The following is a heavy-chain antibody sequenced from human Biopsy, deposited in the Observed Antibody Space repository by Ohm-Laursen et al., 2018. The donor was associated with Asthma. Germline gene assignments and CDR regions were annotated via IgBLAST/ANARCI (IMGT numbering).Heavy chain of an antibody. CDR1: GGTFSNFA. V-gene: IGHV1-69*13. D-gene: IGHD6-19*01. J-gene: IGHJ6*02. Sequence: SVKGSCKAPGGTFSNFAISWVRQAPGQGLEWLGGIMTAFGTTNYAQKFQGRVTITADESTSTAYMEVTSLRSEDTAIYYCARCQVGYSSGRSLLLKKIYYSGMDVWGQGTAVTVSS. CDR2: IMTAFGTT. CDR3: ARCQVGYSSGRSLLLKKIYYSGMDV.